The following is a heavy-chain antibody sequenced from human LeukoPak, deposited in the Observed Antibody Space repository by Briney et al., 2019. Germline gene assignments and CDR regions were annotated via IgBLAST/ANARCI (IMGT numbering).Heavy chain of an antibody. Sequence: PGGSLRLSCAASGFTFSSYSMNWVRQAPGKGLEWVSSISSSSSYIYYADSVKGRFTISRDNAKNSLYLQMNSLRAEDTAVYYCARGSGRAAAGTGDYWGQGTLVTVSS. CDR3: ARGSGRAAAGTGDY. D-gene: IGHD6-13*01. CDR1: GFTFSSYS. V-gene: IGHV3-21*01. CDR2: ISSSSSYI. J-gene: IGHJ4*02.